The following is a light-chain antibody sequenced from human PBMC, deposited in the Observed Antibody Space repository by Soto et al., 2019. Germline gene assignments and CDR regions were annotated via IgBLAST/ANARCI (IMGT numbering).Light chain of an antibody. CDR3: QQYNNWPLT. Sequence: EIVMTQSPATLSVSPGERATLSCRASQSVAGNLAWYQQKPGQAPRLLMYGASTRATGIPARFSGSGSGTEFSLTISSLQSEDFGAYYCQQYNNWPLTFGGGIKVEIK. V-gene: IGKV3-15*01. CDR1: QSVAGN. J-gene: IGKJ4*01. CDR2: GAS.